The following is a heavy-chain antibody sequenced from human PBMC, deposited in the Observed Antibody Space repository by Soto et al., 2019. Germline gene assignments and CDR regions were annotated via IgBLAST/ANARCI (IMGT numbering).Heavy chain of an antibody. CDR2: VYYSGTT. Sequence: SETLSLTCSVSGGSVSDKTYYWSWIRQPPGKRLGWIGYVYYSGTTNYSPSLKSRVTISVDLSKNRFSLRLSSVTTADTALYYCARTTAVPNTLRSRYFFDYWGQGTLVTVSS. CDR3: ARTTAVPNTLRSRYFFDY. D-gene: IGHD4-17*01. V-gene: IGHV4-61*01. J-gene: IGHJ4*02. CDR1: GGSVSDKTYY.